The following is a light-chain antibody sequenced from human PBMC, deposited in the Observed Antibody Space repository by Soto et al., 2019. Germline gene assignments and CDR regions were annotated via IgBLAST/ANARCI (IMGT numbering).Light chain of an antibody. CDR3: QQRHSYPIT. J-gene: IGKJ5*01. Sequence: DIQLTQSPSFLSASIGDRVTITCRASQGISSFLAWYQQKPGEAPKLMIHTASTLRSGVPSRFSGSGSGTEFTFTISSLQPEDFATYYCQQRHSYPITFGQGTRLEIK. CDR2: TAS. CDR1: QGISSF. V-gene: IGKV1-9*01.